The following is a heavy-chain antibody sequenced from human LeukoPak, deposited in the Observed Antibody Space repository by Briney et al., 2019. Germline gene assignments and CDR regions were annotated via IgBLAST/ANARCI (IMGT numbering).Heavy chain of an antibody. CDR1: GDSNTNFY. Sequence: SETLSLMCTVSGDSNTNFYWTWITQTPGKGLEWIGNIHYSGTTKYNPSLRSRVTISVDTSKNLFSLKLRSLTAADTCVYFCARIWFRGGADSGTDVCSQGTTVTVSS. CDR2: IHYSGTT. CDR3: ARIWFRGGADSGTDV. J-gene: IGHJ6*02. D-gene: IGHD3-10*01. V-gene: IGHV4-59*08.